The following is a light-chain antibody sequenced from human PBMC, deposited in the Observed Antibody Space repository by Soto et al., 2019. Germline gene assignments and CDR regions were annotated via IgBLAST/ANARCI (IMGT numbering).Light chain of an antibody. CDR1: SSNIGRNY. V-gene: IGLV1-47*01. CDR3: TACDGSLSVCV. J-gene: IGLJ3*02. Sequence: QSVLTQPPSASGTPGQRVTISCSGSSSNIGRNYVYWYQQLPGTAPKLLIYRNNQRPSGVPDRFSGSKSGTSASLAISGLRSEDEADYYCTACDGSLSVCVFGGGTKLTVL. CDR2: RNN.